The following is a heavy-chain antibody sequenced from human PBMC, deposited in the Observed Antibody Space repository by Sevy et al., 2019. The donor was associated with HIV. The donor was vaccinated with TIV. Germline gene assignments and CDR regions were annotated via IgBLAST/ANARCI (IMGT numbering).Heavy chain of an antibody. CDR2: IYYSGST. V-gene: IGHV4-39*01. CDR3: ASHNYYDRSGYYYPVWFDY. D-gene: IGHD3-22*01. J-gene: IGHJ4*02. CDR1: GGSISSSSYY. Sequence: SETLSLTCTVSGGSISSSSYYWGWIRQPPGKGLEWIASIYYSGSTYYNPSLKSRVTISVDTSKNQFSLKLRSVTAADTAVYYCASHNYYDRSGYYYPVWFDYWGQGTLVTVSS.